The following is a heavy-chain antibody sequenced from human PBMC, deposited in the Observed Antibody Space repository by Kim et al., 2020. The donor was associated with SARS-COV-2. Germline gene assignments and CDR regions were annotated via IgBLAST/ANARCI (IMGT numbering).Heavy chain of an antibody. J-gene: IGHJ6*02. CDR1: GYTFTSYY. CDR2: INPSGGST. V-gene: IGHV1-46*01. Sequence: ASVKVSCKASGYTFTSYYMHWVRQAPGQGLEWMGIINPSGGSTSYAQKFQGRVTMTRDTSTSTVYMELSSLRSEDTAVYYCARDNGGGSGSTYYYYYGMDVWGQGTTVTVSS. CDR3: ARDNGGGSGSTYYYYYGMDV. D-gene: IGHD3-10*01.